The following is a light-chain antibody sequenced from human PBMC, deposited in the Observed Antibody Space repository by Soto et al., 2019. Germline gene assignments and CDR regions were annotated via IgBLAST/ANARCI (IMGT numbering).Light chain of an antibody. CDR2: DAS. Sequence: IVLTQSPATLSLSPGERATLSCRASQSVSSYLAWYQQKPGQAPRLLIHDASTLESGVPSRFSGSGSGTDFTLTISSLQPEDFATYYCQQFNIYPLTFGGGTKVDI. CDR1: QSVSSY. CDR3: QQFNIYPLT. V-gene: IGKV3-11*01. J-gene: IGKJ4*01.